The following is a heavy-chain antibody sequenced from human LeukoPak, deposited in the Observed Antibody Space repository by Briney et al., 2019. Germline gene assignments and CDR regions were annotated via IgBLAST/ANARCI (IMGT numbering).Heavy chain of an antibody. V-gene: IGHV3-23*01. J-gene: IGHJ6*02. CDR1: GFTSGVYA. CDR3: AKGGYSSSWYDYYYYYYGMDV. Sequence: PGGTLRLSCVASGFTSGVYAMSWVRQAPGKGLEWVSAFSGGGDSFYADSVRGRFTISRDNSKNTLYLQMNSLRAEDTAVYYCAKGGYSSSWYDYYYYYYGMDVWGQGTTVTVSS. D-gene: IGHD6-13*01. CDR2: FSGGGDS.